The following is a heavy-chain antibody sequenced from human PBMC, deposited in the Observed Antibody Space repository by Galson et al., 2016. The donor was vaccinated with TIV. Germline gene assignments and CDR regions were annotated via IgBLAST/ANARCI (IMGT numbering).Heavy chain of an antibody. J-gene: IGHJ6*02. CDR2: ISGSGATT. CDR1: GFTFSSHA. CDR3: AKDLNRGCSSSNCYSYDYYYYGLDV. D-gene: IGHD2-2*02. Sequence: SLRLSCAASGFTFSSHAMTWVRQAPGKGLEWVSAISGSGATTHYADSVKGRFTISRDSAKNSLYLQMNSLRAEDTALYYCAKDLNRGCSSSNCYSYDYYYYGLDVWGQGTTVTVSS. V-gene: IGHV3-23*01.